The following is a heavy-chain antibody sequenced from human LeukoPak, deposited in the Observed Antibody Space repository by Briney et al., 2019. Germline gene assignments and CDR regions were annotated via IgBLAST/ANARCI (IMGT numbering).Heavy chain of an antibody. CDR2: ISSSGSYI. Sequence: KPGGSLRLSCAVSGFTFSNAWMNWIRQAPGKGLEWVSSISSSGSYIYYADSVKGRFTISRDNAKNSLYLQMNSLRAEDTAVYYCAKLANRAIAAAADFDYWGQGTLVTVSS. D-gene: IGHD6-13*01. CDR3: AKLANRAIAAAADFDY. CDR1: GFTFSNAW. J-gene: IGHJ4*02. V-gene: IGHV3-21*01.